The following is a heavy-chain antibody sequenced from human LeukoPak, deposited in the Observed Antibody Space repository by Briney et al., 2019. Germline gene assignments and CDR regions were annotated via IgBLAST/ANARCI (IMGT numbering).Heavy chain of an antibody. J-gene: IGHJ6*02. CDR3: AGGTARDLYYYYYGMDV. CDR2: IYYSGST. D-gene: IGHD3-16*01. CDR1: GGSISSSSYY. Sequence: PSETLSLTCTVSGGSISSSSYYWGWIRQPPGKGLEWIGSIYYSGSTYYNPSLKSRVTISVDTSKNQFSLKLSSVTAADTAVYYCAGGTARDLYYYYYGMDVWGQGTTVTVSS. V-gene: IGHV4-39*07.